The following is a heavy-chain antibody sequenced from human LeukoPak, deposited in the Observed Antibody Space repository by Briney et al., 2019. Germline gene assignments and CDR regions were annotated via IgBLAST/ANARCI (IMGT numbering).Heavy chain of an antibody. CDR2: IYYSGST. J-gene: IGHJ4*02. D-gene: IGHD3-3*01. CDR3: ARHGRYDSWSGSHGGIAD. V-gene: IGHV4-39*01. CDR1: GGSISSSSYY. Sequence: SETLSLTCTVSGGSISSSSYYWGWIRQPPGKGLEWIGSIYYSGSTYYNPSLKSRVTISVDTSKNQFSLKLSSVTAADTAVYYCARHGRYDSWSGSHGGIADWGQGTLVTVSS.